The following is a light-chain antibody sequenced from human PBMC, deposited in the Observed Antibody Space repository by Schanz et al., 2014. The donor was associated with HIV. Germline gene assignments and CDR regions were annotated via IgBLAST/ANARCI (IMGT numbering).Light chain of an antibody. CDR1: SADVGAYNF. Sequence: QSALTQPASVSGSPGQSITISCTGTSADVGAYNFVSWYQQHPGKAPKVIIYDVSVRPSGVSNRFSGSKSGNTASLTISGLQAEDEADYYCSSYTSSSTPVFGGGTKLTVL. V-gene: IGLV2-14*03. J-gene: IGLJ2*01. CDR3: SSYTSSSTPV. CDR2: DVS.